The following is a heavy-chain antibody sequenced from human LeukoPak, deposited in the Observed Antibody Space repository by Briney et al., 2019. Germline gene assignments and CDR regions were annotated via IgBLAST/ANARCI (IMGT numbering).Heavy chain of an antibody. CDR1: GFTFTSYW. CDR2: IKQDGSEK. D-gene: IGHD3-3*01. J-gene: IGHJ3*02. Sequence: QPGGSLRLSCAASGFTFTSYWMSWVRQAPGKGLEWVANIKQDGSEKYYVDSGKGRFTISRDNAKNSLYLQMNSLRAEDTAVYYCARDQGGYYDFWSGYPHDAFDIWGQGTMVTVSS. V-gene: IGHV3-7*01. CDR3: ARDQGGYYDFWSGYPHDAFDI.